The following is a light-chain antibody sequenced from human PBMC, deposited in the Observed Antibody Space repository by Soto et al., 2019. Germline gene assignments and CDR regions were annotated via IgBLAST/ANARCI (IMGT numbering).Light chain of an antibody. Sequence: DIQMTQSPSTLSASLGDRVTITCRASRSSSAWLAWYQLKPGKAPKLLIYKASSLQSGVPSRFSGSGSGTELTLTISSLQPDDFATYYCQQYNSYSTFGQGTKGEIK. J-gene: IGKJ1*01. V-gene: IGKV1-5*03. CDR3: QQYNSYST. CDR2: KAS. CDR1: RSSSAW.